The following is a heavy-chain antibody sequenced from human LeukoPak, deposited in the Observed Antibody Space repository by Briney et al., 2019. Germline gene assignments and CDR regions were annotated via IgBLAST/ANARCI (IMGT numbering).Heavy chain of an antibody. V-gene: IGHV3-15*01. CDR3: TTLYYDILTGYYISDDY. J-gene: IGHJ4*02. Sequence: GGSLRLSCAASGFTFSNALMSWVRQAPGKGLEWVGRIKSKTDGGTTDYAAPVKGRFTISRDDSKNTLYLQMNSLKTEDTAVYYCTTLYYDILTGYYISDDYWGQGNLVTVSS. CDR2: IKSKTDGGTT. CDR1: GFTFSNAL. D-gene: IGHD3-9*01.